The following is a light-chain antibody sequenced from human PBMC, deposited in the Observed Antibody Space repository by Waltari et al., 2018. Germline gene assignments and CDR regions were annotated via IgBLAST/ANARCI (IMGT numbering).Light chain of an antibody. J-gene: IGKJ1*01. CDR3: QKYGTRPAT. Sequence: EIVLTQSPASLSLSPGARATHSCSASQSVGRTLAWYQQRPGQAPRLLIYDASSRATGIPDRFSGSGSGTDFSLTISRLEPEDFAVYYCQKYGTRPATFGQGTKVEVK. CDR2: DAS. V-gene: IGKV3D-20*01. CDR1: QSVGRT.